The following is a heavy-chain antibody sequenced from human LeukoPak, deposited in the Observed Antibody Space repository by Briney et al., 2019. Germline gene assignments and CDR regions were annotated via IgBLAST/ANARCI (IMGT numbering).Heavy chain of an antibody. CDR3: ARGARAGYNLEPFDY. CDR1: GGSINSYY. V-gene: IGHV4-59*08. CDR2: IYYSGST. D-gene: IGHD5-24*01. J-gene: IGHJ4*02. Sequence: SETLSLTCTVSGGSINSYYWSWIRQPPGKGLEWIGYIYYSGSTKYNPSLKSRVTVSVDTSKNQFSLKLSSVTAADTAVYYCARGARAGYNLEPFDYWGQGTLVTVSS.